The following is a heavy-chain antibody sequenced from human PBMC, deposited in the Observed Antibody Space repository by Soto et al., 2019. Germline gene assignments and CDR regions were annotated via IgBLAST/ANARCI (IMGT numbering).Heavy chain of an antibody. D-gene: IGHD6-19*01. V-gene: IGHV1-69*06. CDR3: ARDRSSSWYNGTFYFDS. CDR2: IIPLFDAT. J-gene: IGHJ4*02. Sequence: QVQLVQSGAEVRKPGSSVKVSCKASGGTFTTYDISWVRQAPGQGLEWMGGIIPLFDATKYAQKFQGRVTITADKSTGTAYMELSSLRSVDTDMYYCARDRSSSWYNGTFYFDSWGQGTLVTVSS. CDR1: GGTFTTYD.